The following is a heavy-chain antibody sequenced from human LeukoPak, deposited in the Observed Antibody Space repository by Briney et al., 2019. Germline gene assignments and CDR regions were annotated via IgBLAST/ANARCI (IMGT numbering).Heavy chain of an antibody. CDR2: IYTSGST. J-gene: IGHJ4*02. CDR1: GGSISSGSYY. V-gene: IGHV4-61*02. CDR3: GRGRGAMGYYFDF. D-gene: IGHD5-18*01. Sequence: SETLSLTCTVSGGSISSGSYYWSWIRQPAGKGLEWIGRIYTSGSTNYNPSLKSRVTISVDTSKNQFSLKLTSVTAADTAVYYCGRGRGAMGYYFDFWGQGTLVTVSS.